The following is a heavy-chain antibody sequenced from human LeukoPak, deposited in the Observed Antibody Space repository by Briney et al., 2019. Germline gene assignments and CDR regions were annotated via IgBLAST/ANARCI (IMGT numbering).Heavy chain of an antibody. CDR2: INPNSGGT. J-gene: IGHJ5*02. D-gene: IGHD4-23*01. V-gene: IGHV1-2*06. CDR3: ASARGDYGGNSFDH. Sequence: GASVNVSCKASGYTFTGYYMHWVRQAPGQGLEWMGRINPNSGGTNYAQKFQGRVTMTRDTSISTAYMELSRLRSDDTAVYYCASARGDYGGNSFDHWGQGTLVTVSS. CDR1: GYTFTGYY.